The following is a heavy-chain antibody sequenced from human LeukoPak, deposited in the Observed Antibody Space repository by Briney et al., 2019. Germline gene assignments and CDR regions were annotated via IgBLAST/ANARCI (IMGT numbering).Heavy chain of an antibody. Sequence: GGSLRLSCAASGFIFSTYWMHWVSQAPGKGLDWGSGISVSGGTTYYADSVKGRFTISRDNSKDTLYLQMNSLRVDDTAIYYCAILKSGYWGQGTLVTVSS. CDR3: AILKSGY. CDR2: ISVSGGTT. D-gene: IGHD7-27*01. V-gene: IGHV3-23*01. CDR1: GFIFSTYW. J-gene: IGHJ4*02.